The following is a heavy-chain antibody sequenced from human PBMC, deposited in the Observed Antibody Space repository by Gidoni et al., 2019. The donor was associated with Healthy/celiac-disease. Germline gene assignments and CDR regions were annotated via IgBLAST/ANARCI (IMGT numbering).Heavy chain of an antibody. CDR1: GFTFSSYA. CDR2: ISGSGGST. CDR3: AKDQVTYYDFWSGPGLGFDY. J-gene: IGHJ4*02. V-gene: IGHV3-23*01. D-gene: IGHD3-3*01. Sequence: EVQLLESGGGLVQPGGSLRLSCAASGFTFSSYAMSWVRQAPGKGLEWVSAISGSGGSTYYADSVKGRFTISRDNSKNMLYLQMNSLRAEDTAVYYCAKDQVTYYDFWSGPGLGFDYWGQGTLVTVSS.